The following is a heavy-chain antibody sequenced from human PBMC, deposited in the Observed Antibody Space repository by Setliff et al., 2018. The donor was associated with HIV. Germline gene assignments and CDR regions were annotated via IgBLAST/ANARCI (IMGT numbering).Heavy chain of an antibody. CDR3: TRHSTDPWSLLDY. D-gene: IGHD4-4*01. J-gene: IGHJ4*02. CDR2: LSSKGQA. CDR1: GGSISRSTHH. Sequence: SETLSLTCTVSGGSISRSTHHWAWIRQPPGKGLEWIGALSSKGQAYYNPSLKSRVAISIDSSKNLFSLRLDSLTAADTAVYYCTRHSTDPWSLLDYWGQGTLVTVS. V-gene: IGHV4-39*07.